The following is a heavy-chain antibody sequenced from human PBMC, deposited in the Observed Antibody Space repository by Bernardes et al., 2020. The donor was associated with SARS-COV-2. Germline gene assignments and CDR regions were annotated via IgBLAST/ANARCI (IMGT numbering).Heavy chain of an antibody. J-gene: IGHJ1*01. V-gene: IGHV3-72*01. CDR2: TRNKPNSYST. D-gene: IGHD2-2*01. CDR3: IESGYCSTTSCPRAYFQH. Sequence: GGSLRASCAASGFTFSDHSMDWVRQAPGKGPEWIGRTRNKPNSYSTDYAASVKGRFTVARDDSKNSFYLQMNSLKTEDTAVYYCIESGYCSTTSCPRAYFQHWGQGTLVTVSS. CDR1: GFTFSDHS.